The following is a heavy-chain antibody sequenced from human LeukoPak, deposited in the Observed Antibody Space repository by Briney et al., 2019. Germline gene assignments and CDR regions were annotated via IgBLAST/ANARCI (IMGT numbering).Heavy chain of an antibody. J-gene: IGHJ4*02. CDR2: INPNGGRT. Sequence: GASVNVSCKTSGYTFTRHSMHWVRQAPGQGLEWMGIINPNGGRTTYAQKIQGRVTMTRDMSTGTMYMEMSSLRSEDTAVYYCARDNNGWAWDYWGQGTLVTVPS. V-gene: IGHV1-46*01. D-gene: IGHD6-19*01. CDR3: ARDNNGWAWDY. CDR1: GYTFTRHS.